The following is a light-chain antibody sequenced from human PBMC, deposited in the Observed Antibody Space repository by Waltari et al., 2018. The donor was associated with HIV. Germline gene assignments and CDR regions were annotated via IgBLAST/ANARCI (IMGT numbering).Light chain of an antibody. CDR1: QSVGTY. J-gene: IGKJ5*01. CDR2: DAS. CDR3: QQRSTWPPIT. V-gene: IGKV3-11*01. Sequence: EVVLTQSPATLSLSPGERVTLPCRASQSVGTYLAWYQQKFAQAPRLLISDASTRATGIPARFSGNGSGTDFTLTISNLEPEDFAVYFCQQRSTWPPITFGQGTRLEAK.